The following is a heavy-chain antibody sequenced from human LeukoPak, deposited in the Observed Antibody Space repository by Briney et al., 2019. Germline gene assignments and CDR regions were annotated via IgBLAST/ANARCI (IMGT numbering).Heavy chain of an antibody. J-gene: IGHJ4*02. CDR3: VRDGVGAPPFDY. V-gene: IGHV3-74*01. Sequence: GGSLRVSCVASGFTFSNHWMRWVRQNPGKGLVWVSRIKGDGSSISHADSVTGRFTISRDNAKNTLYLQMNNLRAEDTGVYYCVRDGVGAPPFDYWGEGILVTVSS. D-gene: IGHD1-26*01. CDR1: GFTFSNHW. CDR2: IKGDGSSI.